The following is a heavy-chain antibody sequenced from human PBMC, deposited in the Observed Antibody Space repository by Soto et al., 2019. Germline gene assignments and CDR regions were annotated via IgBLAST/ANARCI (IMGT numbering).Heavy chain of an antibody. CDR2: IIPIFATT. V-gene: IGHV1-69*12. CDR1: GGTFSGNA. D-gene: IGHD4-17*01. CDR3: ARDSKSTRTTYYFDF. Sequence: QVQLVQSGAEVKKPGSSVKVSCKTSGGTFSGNAISWVRQAPGQGLEWIGGIIPIFATTNFAQKFQDRVTITADASAGTAYMELRGLRADDTAVYYCARDSKSTRTTYYFDFGGPGSLVTVSS. J-gene: IGHJ4*01.